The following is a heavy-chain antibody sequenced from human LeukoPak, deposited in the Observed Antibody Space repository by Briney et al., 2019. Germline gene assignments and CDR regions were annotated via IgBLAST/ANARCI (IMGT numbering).Heavy chain of an antibody. CDR1: GFTFDDYA. Sequence: GGSLRLSCAVSGFTFDDYAMHWVRHVPGKGLEWVSGISWNSDTIDLADSVKGRFTISRDNAKNSLYLQMNRLRAEGTALYYCATNGGGDSGYGNFDYWGQGTLVTVSS. J-gene: IGHJ4*02. V-gene: IGHV3-9*01. CDR2: ISWNSDTI. D-gene: IGHD5-12*01. CDR3: ATNGGGDSGYGNFDY.